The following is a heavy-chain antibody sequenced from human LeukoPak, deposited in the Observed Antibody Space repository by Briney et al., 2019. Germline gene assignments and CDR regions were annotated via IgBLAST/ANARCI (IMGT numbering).Heavy chain of an antibody. Sequence: GGSLRLSCAASGFTFSSYAMSWVRQAPGKGLEWVSAISGSGASTYYADSVKGRFTISRDNSKNTLYLQMNSPRAEDTAVYYCAKRPFSITMIVVVIEDYWGQGTLVTVSS. V-gene: IGHV3-23*01. J-gene: IGHJ4*02. D-gene: IGHD3-22*01. CDR3: AKRPFSITMIVVVIEDY. CDR2: ISGSGAST. CDR1: GFTFSSYA.